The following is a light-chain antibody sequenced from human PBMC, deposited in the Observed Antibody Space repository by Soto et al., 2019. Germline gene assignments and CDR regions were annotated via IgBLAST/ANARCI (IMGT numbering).Light chain of an antibody. CDR2: DAS. J-gene: IGKJ1*01. Sequence: IVMTQSPATLSLSPWERATLSCRASQSISSYLAWYQQKPGQAPRLLIYDASNRAAGIPARFSGSGSGTDFTLTISSLEPEDFATYYCQQRSNWPRTFGQGTKVDIK. CDR3: QQRSNWPRT. CDR1: QSISSY. V-gene: IGKV3-11*01.